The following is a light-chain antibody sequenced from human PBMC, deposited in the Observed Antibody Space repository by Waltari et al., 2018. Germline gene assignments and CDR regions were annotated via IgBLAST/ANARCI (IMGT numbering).Light chain of an antibody. CDR1: RSTIGSNS. CDR2: SNN. CDR3: AAWDASLNGWV. Sequence: QSVLTQPPSASGTPGQRVAISCSRTRSTIGSNSVHRYQQLPGTAPQLLTHSNNQRPSGVPDRFSGSKSGTSASLAISGLQSEDEAHYYCAAWDASLNGWVFGGGTKLTVL. J-gene: IGLJ3*02. V-gene: IGLV1-44*01.